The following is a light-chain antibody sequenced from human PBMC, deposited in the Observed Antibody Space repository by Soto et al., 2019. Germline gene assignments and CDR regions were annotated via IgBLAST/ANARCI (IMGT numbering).Light chain of an antibody. CDR2: GAS. CDR3: QQYNNWPWT. V-gene: IGKV3-15*01. CDR1: QSVSSN. J-gene: IGKJ1*01. Sequence: EKVMTQSPATLSVSPGERATLSCRASQSVSSNLAWYQQQPGQAPRLLIYGASTRATGIPARFSGSGSGTEFTLTISSLQSEDFAVYYCQQYNNWPWTFGQGIKVEIK.